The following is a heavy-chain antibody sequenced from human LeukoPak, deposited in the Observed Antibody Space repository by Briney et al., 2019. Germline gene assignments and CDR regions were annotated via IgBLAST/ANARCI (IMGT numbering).Heavy chain of an antibody. D-gene: IGHD2-15*01. CDR1: GGSISTYY. CDR2: VYYSGNT. V-gene: IGHV4-59*01. Sequence: SETLSLTCTVSGGSISTYYWSWVRQPLGKGLEWIGYVYYSGNTNYNPSLKSRVTISIDTSKDQFSLKLTSVTAADTAVYYCARVGSGNFDFWGQGTLVTVSS. J-gene: IGHJ5*01. CDR3: ARVGSGNFDF.